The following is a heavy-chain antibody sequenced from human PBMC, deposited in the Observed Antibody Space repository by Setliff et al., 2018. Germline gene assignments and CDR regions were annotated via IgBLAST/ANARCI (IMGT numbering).Heavy chain of an antibody. Sequence: LSLTCTVSGGSISSSSYYWGWIRQPPGKGLEWIGSIYYSGSTYYNPSLKSRVTISVDTSNNQFSLKLSSVTAADTAVYYCARQEDDSSGYYSTDWGQGTLVTVSS. CDR3: ARQEDDSSGYYSTD. CDR2: IYYSGST. CDR1: GGSISSSSYY. J-gene: IGHJ4*02. D-gene: IGHD3-22*01. V-gene: IGHV4-39*07.